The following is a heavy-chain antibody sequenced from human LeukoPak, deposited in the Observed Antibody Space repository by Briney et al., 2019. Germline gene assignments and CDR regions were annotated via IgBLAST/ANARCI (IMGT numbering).Heavy chain of an antibody. Sequence: GGSLRLSCAASGFTFSSYWMSWVRQAPGKGLEWVANIKQDGSEKYYVDSVKGRFTISRDNAKNSLYLQMNSLRAEDTAVYYCARDRAVAGYDAFDIWGQGTMVTVSS. CDR3: ARDRAVAGYDAFDI. D-gene: IGHD6-19*01. CDR2: IKQDGSEK. V-gene: IGHV3-7*03. CDR1: GFTFSSYW. J-gene: IGHJ3*02.